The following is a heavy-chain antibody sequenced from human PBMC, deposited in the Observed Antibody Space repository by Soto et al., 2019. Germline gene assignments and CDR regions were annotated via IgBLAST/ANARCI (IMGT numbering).Heavy chain of an antibody. CDR1: GYTFTSYG. CDR3: ARSAGITIFGVVTPEYGMDV. D-gene: IGHD3-3*01. J-gene: IGHJ6*02. Sequence: QVQLVQSGAEVKKPGASVKVSCKASGYTFTSYGISWVRQAPGQGREWMGWISADNGNTNYAQKLQGRVTMTTDTSTSTAYMELRSLRSDDTAVYYCARSAGITIFGVVTPEYGMDVWGQGTTVTVSS. V-gene: IGHV1-18*01. CDR2: ISADNGNT.